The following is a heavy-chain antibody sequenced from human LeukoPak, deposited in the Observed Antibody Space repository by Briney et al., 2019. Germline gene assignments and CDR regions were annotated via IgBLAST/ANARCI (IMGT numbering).Heavy chain of an antibody. CDR1: GFTFSSYA. D-gene: IGHD3-3*01. CDR2: ISYDGSNK. J-gene: IGHJ6*02. V-gene: IGHV3-30-3*01. CDR3: ARDQDYGFWSGPNNYYYGMDV. Sequence: GGSLRLSCAASGFTFSSYAMHWVRQAPGKGLEWVAVISYDGSNKYYADSVKGRFTISRDNSENTLYLQMNSLRAEDTAVYYCARDQDYGFWSGPNNYYYGMDVWGQGTTVTVSS.